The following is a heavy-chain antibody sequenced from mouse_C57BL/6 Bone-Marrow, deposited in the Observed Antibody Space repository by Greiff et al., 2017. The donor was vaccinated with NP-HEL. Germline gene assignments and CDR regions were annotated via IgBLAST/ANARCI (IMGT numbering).Heavy chain of an antibody. CDR2: ISSGSSTI. J-gene: IGHJ2*01. Sequence: EVQLVESGGGLVKPGGSLKLSCAASGFTFSDYGMHWVRQAPEKGLEWVAYISSGSSTIYYAATVKGRFTISRDNAKNTLFLQMTSLRSEDTAMYYCARGYYWGQGTTLTVSS. CDR1: GFTFSDYG. CDR3: ARGYY. V-gene: IGHV5-17*01. D-gene: IGHD2-2*01.